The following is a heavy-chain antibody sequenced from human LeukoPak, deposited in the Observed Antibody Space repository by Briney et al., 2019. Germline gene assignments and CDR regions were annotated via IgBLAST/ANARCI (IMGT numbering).Heavy chain of an antibody. J-gene: IGHJ3*02. D-gene: IGHD1-26*01. CDR1: GYTFTSYG. V-gene: IGHV1-18*01. CDR2: ISAYNGNT. Sequence: GASVKVSCKASGYTFTSYGISWVRQAPGQGLEWMGWISAYNGNTNYAQKLQGRVTMTTDTSTSTAYMELRSLRSDDTAVYYCARDRMEWELLPNDAFDIWGQGTMVTVSS. CDR3: ARDRMEWELLPNDAFDI.